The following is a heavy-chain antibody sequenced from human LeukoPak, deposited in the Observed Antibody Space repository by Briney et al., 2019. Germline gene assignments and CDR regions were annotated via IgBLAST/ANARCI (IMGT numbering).Heavy chain of an antibody. CDR1: GITFSKAW. CDR2: IKSKTDDVTT. Sequence: GGSLRLSCAASGITFSKAWMTWVRQVPGKGLEWVGRIKSKTDDVTTDYAAPVKGRFTISRDDSKNTLYLQMNSLKTEDPGVYYCTTDGKYSVSGTFWSDPWGQGTLVTVSA. V-gene: IGHV3-15*01. D-gene: IGHD6-6*01. J-gene: IGHJ5*02. CDR3: TTDGKYSVSGTFWSDP.